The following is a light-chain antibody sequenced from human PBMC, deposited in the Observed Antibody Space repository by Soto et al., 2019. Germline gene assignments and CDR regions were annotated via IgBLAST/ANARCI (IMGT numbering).Light chain of an antibody. CDR2: QDT. V-gene: IGLV3-1*01. J-gene: IGLJ2*01. CDR1: KLGDKY. Sequence: SYELTQPPSVSVSPGQTASITCSGDKLGDKYASWYQQKPGQSPVLVTYQDTKRPSGIPERFSGSNSGNTATLTISGTQAMDEADYYCQAWDSSTVVCGGGTKVTVL. CDR3: QAWDSSTVV.